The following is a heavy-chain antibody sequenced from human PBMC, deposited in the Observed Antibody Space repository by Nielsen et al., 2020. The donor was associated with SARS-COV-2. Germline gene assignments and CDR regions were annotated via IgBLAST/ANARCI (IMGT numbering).Heavy chain of an antibody. D-gene: IGHD2-15*01. CDR3: AGSLLDYYGMDV. Sequence: GESLKISCAASGFIFSTYGMHWVRQAPGKGLEWVAVIWYDGSNKYYADSVKGRFTISRDNSKNTLYLQMNSLRAEDTAVYYCAGSLLDYYGMDVWGQGTTVTVSS. CDR1: GFIFSTYG. V-gene: IGHV3-33*01. J-gene: IGHJ6*02. CDR2: IWYDGSNK.